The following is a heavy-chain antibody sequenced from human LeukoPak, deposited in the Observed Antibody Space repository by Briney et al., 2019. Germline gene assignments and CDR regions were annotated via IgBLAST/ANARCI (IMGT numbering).Heavy chain of an antibody. CDR2: MNPNSGNT. J-gene: IGHJ3*02. CDR1: GYTFTSYD. V-gene: IGHV1-8*01. Sequence: GASVKVSCKASGYTFTSYDINWVRQATGQGLEWMGWMNPNSGNTGYAQKLQGRVTMTRNTSISTACMELSSLRSEDTAVYYCARSPKADSSDIWGQGTMVTVSS. D-gene: IGHD3-22*01. CDR3: ARSPKADSSDI.